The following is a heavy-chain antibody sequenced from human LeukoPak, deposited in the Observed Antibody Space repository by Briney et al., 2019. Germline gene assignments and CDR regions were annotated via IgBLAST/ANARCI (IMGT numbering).Heavy chain of an antibody. V-gene: IGHV4-34*01. CDR1: GGSFSGYY. D-gene: IGHD3-22*01. Sequence: SETLSLTCAVYGGSFSGYYWSWIRQPPGKGLEWIGEINHSGSTNYNPSLKSRVTISVDTSKNQFSLKLSSVTAADTAVYYCARGEGGSGYYYTGDAYYFDYWGQGTLVTVSS. CDR3: ARGEGGSGYYYTGDAYYFDY. J-gene: IGHJ4*02. CDR2: INHSGST.